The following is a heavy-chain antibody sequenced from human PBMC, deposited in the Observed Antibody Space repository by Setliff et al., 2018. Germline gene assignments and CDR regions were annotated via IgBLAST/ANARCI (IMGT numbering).Heavy chain of an antibody. Sequence: ASVKVSCKAFRYTFNDYYIHWVRQTPGQGLEWMGRINPSSGGTDDAQNFLGRVTMTRDTAISTAYMELSRLTSDDTAVYYCARAEYTSSSLYYYMDVWGKGTMVTVSS. CDR1: RYTFNDYY. V-gene: IGHV1-2*06. J-gene: IGHJ6*03. D-gene: IGHD6-6*01. CDR2: INPSSGGT. CDR3: ARAEYTSSSLYYYMDV.